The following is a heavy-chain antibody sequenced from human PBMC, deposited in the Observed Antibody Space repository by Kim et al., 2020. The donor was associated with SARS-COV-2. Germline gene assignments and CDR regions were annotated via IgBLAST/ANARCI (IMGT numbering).Heavy chain of an antibody. J-gene: IGHJ4*02. CDR1: GGSISSYY. CDR3: ASYYYDSSGYYYGFDY. D-gene: IGHD3-22*01. Sequence: SETLSLTCTVSGGSISSYYWSWIRQPPGKGLEWIGYIYYSGSTNYNPSHKSRVTISVDTTKNQFSLKLSSVTAADTAVYYCASYYYDSSGYYYGFDYWGQGTLVTVSS. CDR2: IYYSGST. V-gene: IGHV4-59*01.